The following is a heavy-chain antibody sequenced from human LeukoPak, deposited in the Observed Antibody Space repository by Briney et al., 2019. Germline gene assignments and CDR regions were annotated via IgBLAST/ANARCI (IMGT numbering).Heavy chain of an antibody. Sequence: GRSLRLSCAASGFTFSKYAMHWVRQAPGKGLEWVAVSSYDGSIEYYADSVKGRFTLSRDNSKNTLYLQMSSLRTEDTAVYYCARAGGQLVHGFGYFGYWGQGTLVTVSS. V-gene: IGHV3-30*04. J-gene: IGHJ4*02. CDR2: SSYDGSIE. CDR1: GFTFSKYA. CDR3: ARAGGQLVHGFGYFGY. D-gene: IGHD1-1*01.